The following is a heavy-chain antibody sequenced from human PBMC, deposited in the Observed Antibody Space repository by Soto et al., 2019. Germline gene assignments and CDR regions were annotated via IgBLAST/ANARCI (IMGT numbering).Heavy chain of an antibody. J-gene: IGHJ2*01. V-gene: IGHV4-39*01. D-gene: IGHD3-16*02. CDR3: AKHPFNPLVTPYWYFDV. Sequence: QLQLQESGPGLVKASETLSLTCTVSGDSISRSANSWGWVRQSPGRGLEWIGSFYSGGKTYFNPSLKSRVALSADTSKNELSLTLSSVTATDTATSYCAKHPFNPLVTPYWYFDVWGRGTPVAVS. CDR2: FYSGGKT. CDR1: GDSISRSANS.